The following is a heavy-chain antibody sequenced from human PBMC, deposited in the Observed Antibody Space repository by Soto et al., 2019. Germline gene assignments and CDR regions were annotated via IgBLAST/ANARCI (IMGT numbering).Heavy chain of an antibody. CDR1: GFTVTNAW. J-gene: IGHJ3*02. D-gene: IGHD6-19*01. Sequence: GGSLRLSCAASGFTVTNAWMNWVRQAPGKGLEWVGRIKSKTDGGTTDFPAPVKGRFTISRDDSKNTLFLQMSSLKTEDTAMYYCTKEMRHSSGWYGAFDIWGQGIMVTVSS. V-gene: IGHV3-15*01. CDR2: IKSKTDGGTT. CDR3: TKEMRHSSGWYGAFDI.